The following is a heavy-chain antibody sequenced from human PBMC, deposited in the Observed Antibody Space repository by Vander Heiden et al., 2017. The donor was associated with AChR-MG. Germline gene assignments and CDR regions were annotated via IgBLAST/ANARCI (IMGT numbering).Heavy chain of an antibody. CDR1: GGSISSSSYY. CDR2: IYYSGGT. CDR3: AVLVVVAAADYYYYYGMDV. Sequence: LQLQESGPGLVKPSETLSLTCTVSGGSISSSSYYWGWIRLPPGKGLELIGSIYYSGGTYYNPSLKSRVTISVDTSKNQFSLKLSSVTAADTAVYYCAVLVVVAAADYYYYYGMDVWGQGTTVTVSS. J-gene: IGHJ6*02. V-gene: IGHV4-39*01. D-gene: IGHD2-15*01.